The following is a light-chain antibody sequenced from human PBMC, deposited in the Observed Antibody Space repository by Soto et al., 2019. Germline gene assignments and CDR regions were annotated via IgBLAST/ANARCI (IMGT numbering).Light chain of an antibody. CDR3: QSYDTSLRGVI. Sequence: QSVLAQPPSVSGAPGQRVTISCTGNKSNIATGYDVHWYQQLPGAAPKLLIYGNTNRPSGVPDRFSGSKSGASASLAITGLQAEYEADYYCQSYDTSLRGVIFGGGTKLTVL. J-gene: IGLJ2*01. V-gene: IGLV1-40*01. CDR2: GNT. CDR1: KSNIATGYD.